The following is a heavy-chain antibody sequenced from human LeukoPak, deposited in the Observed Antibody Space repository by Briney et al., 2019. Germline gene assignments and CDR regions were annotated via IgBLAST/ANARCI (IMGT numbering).Heavy chain of an antibody. CDR3: AKVAPGYTYGAHFDY. CDR1: GFTFSSYG. J-gene: IGHJ4*02. Sequence: PGGSLRLSCAASGFTFSSYGMHWVRQAPGKGLEWVAFIRYDGGNKYYADSVKGRFTISRANSKNTLYLQMNSLRAEDTAVYYCAKVAPGYTYGAHFDYWGQGTLVTVSS. CDR2: IRYDGGNK. V-gene: IGHV3-30*02. D-gene: IGHD5-18*01.